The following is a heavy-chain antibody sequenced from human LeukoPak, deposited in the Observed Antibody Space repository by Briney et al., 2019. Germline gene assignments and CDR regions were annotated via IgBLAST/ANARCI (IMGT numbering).Heavy chain of an antibody. CDR2: ISAYNGNT. Sequence: GASVKVSCKASGYTFTSYGISWVRQAPGQGLEWMGWISAYNGNTNYAQKLQGRVTMTTDTSTSTAYMELRSLRSDDTAVYYCARGPPYYYDSSGYPRGFLFDYWGQGTLVTVSS. J-gene: IGHJ4*02. CDR1: GYTFTSYG. D-gene: IGHD3-22*01. CDR3: ARGPPYYYDSSGYPRGFLFDY. V-gene: IGHV1-18*01.